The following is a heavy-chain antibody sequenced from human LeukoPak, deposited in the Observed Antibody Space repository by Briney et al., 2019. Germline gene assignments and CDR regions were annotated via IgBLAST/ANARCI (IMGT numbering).Heavy chain of an antibody. D-gene: IGHD6-19*01. V-gene: IGHV5-51*01. CDR3: ARHWSYSSGWYYFDY. J-gene: IGHJ4*02. CDR2: IYPGDSDS. CDR1: GYSFSNYW. Sequence: GESLKISCKGFGYSFSNYWIGWVRQMPGKGLEWMGIIYPGDSDSRYSPPFQGQVIISADKSISTAYLQWSSLKASDTAMYYCARHWSYSSGWYYFDYWGQGTLVTVSS.